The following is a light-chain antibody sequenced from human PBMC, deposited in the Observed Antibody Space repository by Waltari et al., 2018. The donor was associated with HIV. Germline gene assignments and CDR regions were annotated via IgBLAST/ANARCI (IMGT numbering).Light chain of an antibody. CDR2: WAS. V-gene: IGKV4-1*01. J-gene: IGKJ2*01. CDR3: QQYYTTPLT. CDR1: QSILYSSNNKNF. Sequence: DIVMTQSPDSLAVSLDERATINCKSSQSILYSSNNKNFLAWYQQKPGQPPKLLIYWASTRESGVPDRFSCSGSETDFTLTISSLQAEYVAVYYCQQYYTTPLTFGQGTKLEIK.